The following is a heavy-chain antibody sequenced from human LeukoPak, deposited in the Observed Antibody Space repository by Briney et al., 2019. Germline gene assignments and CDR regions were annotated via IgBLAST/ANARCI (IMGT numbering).Heavy chain of an antibody. J-gene: IGHJ3*02. CDR3: ARPHYESSGLYVDAFDI. CDR2: INPNSGGT. CDR1: GYTLTAYY. Sequence: ASVKVPCKASGYTLTAYYLHWVRQAPGQGLEWMGRINPNSGGTTYARKFQGRVTMTRDTSIGTAYMELSSLRSDDTAVYYCARPHYESSGLYVDAFDIWGQGTMVTVSS. D-gene: IGHD3-22*01. V-gene: IGHV1-2*06.